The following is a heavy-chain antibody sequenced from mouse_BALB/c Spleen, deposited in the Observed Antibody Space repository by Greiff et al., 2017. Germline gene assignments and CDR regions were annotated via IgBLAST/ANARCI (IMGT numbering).Heavy chain of an antibody. J-gene: IGHJ3*01. V-gene: IGHV6-6*02. CDR2: IRLKSNNYAT. D-gene: IGHD1-2*01. CDR1: GFTFSNYW. CDR3: TRSYYGFPFAY. Sequence: EVKVEESGGGLVQPGGSMKLSCVASGFTFSNYWMNWVRQSPEKGLEWVAEIRLKSNNYATHYAESVKGRFTISRDDSKSSVYLQMNNLRAEDTGIYYCTRSYYGFPFAYWGQGTLVTVSA.